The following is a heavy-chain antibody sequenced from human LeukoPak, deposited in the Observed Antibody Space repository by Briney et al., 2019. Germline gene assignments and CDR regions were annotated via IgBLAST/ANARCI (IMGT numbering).Heavy chain of an antibody. V-gene: IGHV1-69*04. J-gene: IGHJ4*02. Sequence: GVSVKVSSKASGGTFSSYAISWVRQAPGQGLEWMGRIIPILGIANYAQKFQGRVTITADKSTSTAYMELSSLRSEDTAVYYCARVTDTAMVHSFDYWGQGTLVTVSS. CDR2: IIPILGIA. CDR3: ARVTDTAMVHSFDY. D-gene: IGHD5-18*01. CDR1: GGTFSSYA.